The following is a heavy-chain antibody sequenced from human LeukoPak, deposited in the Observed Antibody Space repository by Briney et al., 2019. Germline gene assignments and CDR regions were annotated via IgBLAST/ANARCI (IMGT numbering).Heavy chain of an antibody. Sequence: GGSLRLCCAAAGFTFSSYAMSWVRQAPGKGLEWVSAISGSGGSTYYADSVKGRFTISRDNSKNTLYLQMNSLRAEDTAVYYCAKDVYYYDSSGYYWDYWGQGTLVTVSS. CDR2: ISGSGGST. V-gene: IGHV3-23*01. CDR3: AKDVYYYDSSGYYWDY. CDR1: GFTFSSYA. J-gene: IGHJ4*02. D-gene: IGHD3-22*01.